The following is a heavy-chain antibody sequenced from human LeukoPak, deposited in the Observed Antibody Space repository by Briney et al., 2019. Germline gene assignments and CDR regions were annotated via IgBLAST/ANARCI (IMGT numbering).Heavy chain of an antibody. CDR2: IRYDGSKK. CDR3: ATSTVVITFGPRDY. V-gene: IGHV3-30*02. CDR1: GFTFSSYA. D-gene: IGHD3-16*01. J-gene: IGHJ4*02. Sequence: GGSLRLSCAASGFTFSSYAMHWVRQAPGKGLEWVAFIRYDGSKKYNAHPVKGRSTLPRHNPNKTHYLQMNSLRGEDTAVYYCATSTVVITFGPRDYWGQGTLVSVSS.